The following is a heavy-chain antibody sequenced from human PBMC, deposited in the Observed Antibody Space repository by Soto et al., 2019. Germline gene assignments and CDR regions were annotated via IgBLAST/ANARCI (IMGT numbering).Heavy chain of an antibody. J-gene: IGHJ5*02. Sequence: EVQLLESGGGLVQPGGSLRLSCEASGFTFNTYDMHWVRQRRGKGLEWVSGIGTLFDTYYTGSVMGRFTISRENAKNSFYLQMTNLRVDDTAVYYCARGRSNHFDSSPAPKFDPWGQGILVTVSS. CDR1: GFTFNTYD. V-gene: IGHV3-13*01. CDR3: ARGRSNHFDSSPAPKFDP. CDR2: IGTLFDT. D-gene: IGHD2-21*01.